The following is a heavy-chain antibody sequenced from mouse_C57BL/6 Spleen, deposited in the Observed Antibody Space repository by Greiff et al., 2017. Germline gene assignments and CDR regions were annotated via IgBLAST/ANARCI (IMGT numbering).Heavy chain of an antibody. D-gene: IGHD3-2*02. CDR2: IDPSDSYT. Sequence: QVQLKQPGAELVRPGTSVKLSCKASGYTFTSYWMHWVKQRPGQGLEWIGVIDPSDSYTNYNQKFKGKATLTVDTSSSTAYMQLSSLTSEDSAVYYCARQDSSGRGAMDYWGQGTSVTVSS. V-gene: IGHV1-59*01. CDR1: GYTFTSYW. CDR3: ARQDSSGRGAMDY. J-gene: IGHJ4*01.